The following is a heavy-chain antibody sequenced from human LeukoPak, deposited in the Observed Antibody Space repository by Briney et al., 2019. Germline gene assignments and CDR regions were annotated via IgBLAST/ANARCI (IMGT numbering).Heavy chain of an antibody. CDR1: GFSFSSNA. Sequence: GRSLRLSCAASGFSFSSNAMPWVRQAPGKGLEWVADISYDGRKKNHADSVKGRFTISRDNSKNTLYLQMNSLTPEDTAVYYCVTDITMVRGSSWGQGTLVTVSS. CDR3: VTDITMVRGSS. CDR2: ISYDGRKK. V-gene: IGHV3-30*04. D-gene: IGHD3-10*01. J-gene: IGHJ5*02.